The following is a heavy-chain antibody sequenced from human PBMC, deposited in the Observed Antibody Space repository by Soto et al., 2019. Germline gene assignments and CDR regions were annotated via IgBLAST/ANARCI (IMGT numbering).Heavy chain of an antibody. CDR2: IYWDDDK. CDR1: GFSLSTSGVG. Sequence: SGPTLVNPTQTLTLTCTFSGFSLSTSGVGVGWIRQPPGKALEWLALIYWDDDKRYSPSLKSRLTITKDTSKNQVVLTMTNMDPVDTATYYCARIRNTRGSGWYYFDYWSQGTLVTVSS. D-gene: IGHD6-19*01. CDR3: ARIRNTRGSGWYYFDY. V-gene: IGHV2-5*02. J-gene: IGHJ4*02.